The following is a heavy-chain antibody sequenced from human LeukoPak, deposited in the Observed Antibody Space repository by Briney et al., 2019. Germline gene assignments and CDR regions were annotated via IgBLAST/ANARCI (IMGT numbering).Heavy chain of an antibody. CDR2: IYHSGIT. D-gene: IGHD2-21*02. J-gene: IGHJ3*02. CDR3: ASGYCGGACQLGGVDM. CDR1: GYSISSDYY. Sequence: SETLSLTCTVSGYSISSDYYWGWIRQPPGKGLEWIGSIYHSGITYYNPSLKSRVTISLDTSGNQFSLKLSSVTAADTAVYYCASGYCGGACQLGGVDMWGQGTMVTVSS. V-gene: IGHV4-38-2*02.